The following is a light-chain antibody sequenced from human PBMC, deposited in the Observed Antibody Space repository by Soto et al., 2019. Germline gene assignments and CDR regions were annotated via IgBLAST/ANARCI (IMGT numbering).Light chain of an antibody. CDR1: SSDVGGYNY. V-gene: IGLV2-14*01. CDR2: GVT. J-gene: IGLJ2*01. Sequence: QSALTQPASVSGSPGQSITISCTGTSSDVGGYNYVSWYQQHPGKAPKLMIYGVTNRPSGVSNRFSGSKSGNTASLTISGLQAEDEADYYRSSYTISSTLSLVFGGGTKLTVL. CDR3: SSYTISSTLSLV.